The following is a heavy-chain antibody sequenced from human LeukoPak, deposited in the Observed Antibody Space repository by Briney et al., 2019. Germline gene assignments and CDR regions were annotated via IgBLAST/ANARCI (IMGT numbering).Heavy chain of an antibody. V-gene: IGHV3-30*18. CDR2: ISYDGSNK. CDR1: GFTFSSYG. Sequence: PGRSLRLSCAASGFTFSSYGMHWVRQAPGKGLEWVAVISYDGSNKYYADSVKGRFTISRDNSKNTLYLQMNSLRAEDTAVYYCAKDPYYYDSSVSYFDYWGQGTLVTVSS. D-gene: IGHD3-22*01. J-gene: IGHJ4*02. CDR3: AKDPYYYDSSVSYFDY.